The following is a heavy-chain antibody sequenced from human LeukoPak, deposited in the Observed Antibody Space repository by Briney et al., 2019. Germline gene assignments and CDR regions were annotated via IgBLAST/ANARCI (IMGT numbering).Heavy chain of an antibody. CDR1: GGSFSGYY. V-gene: IGHV4-34*01. D-gene: IGHD3-22*01. J-gene: IGHJ4*02. CDR2: INHSGST. CDR3: ARGEAGPPPVDGDMIVVVITAYYFDY. Sequence: SETLSLTCAVYGGSFSGYYWSWIRQPPGHGLEWMGGINHSGSTNYNPSLKRRITISIDTSTNQSSLKPSTVTLSEAPVYYCARGEAGPPPVDGDMIVVVITAYYFDYWGEGTLVTVSS.